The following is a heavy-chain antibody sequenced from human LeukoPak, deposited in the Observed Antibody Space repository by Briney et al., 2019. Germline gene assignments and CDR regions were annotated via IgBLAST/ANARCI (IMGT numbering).Heavy chain of an antibody. D-gene: IGHD2-21*02. V-gene: IGHV3-30*03. J-gene: IGHJ6*04. CDR1: GFILRSYA. CDR2: VSHDGSNE. Sequence: GGSLRLSCAASGFILRSYAMHWVRQAPGKGLEWVALVSHDGSNECYTDSVKDRFIISRDNSKNTVYLQMNRLREGDTAVYYCARARVTSTLKNSYYYVMDVWGEGTTVTVSS. CDR3: ARARVTSTLKNSYYYVMDV.